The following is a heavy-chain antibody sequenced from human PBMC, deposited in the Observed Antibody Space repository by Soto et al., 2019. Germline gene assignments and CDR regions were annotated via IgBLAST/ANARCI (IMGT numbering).Heavy chain of an antibody. J-gene: IGHJ4*02. CDR2: ISGSGGST. Sequence: PGGSLRLSCAASGFPFSSYAMSWVRQAPGKGLEWVSAISGSGGSTYYADSVKGRFTVSRDDSKNTLYLDMHRLKTEDTAVYYCATDQAVSARYYDSRGFPSFDYWGQGALVTVSS. CDR3: ATDQAVSARYYDSRGFPSFDY. V-gene: IGHV3-23*01. D-gene: IGHD3-22*01. CDR1: GFPFSSYA.